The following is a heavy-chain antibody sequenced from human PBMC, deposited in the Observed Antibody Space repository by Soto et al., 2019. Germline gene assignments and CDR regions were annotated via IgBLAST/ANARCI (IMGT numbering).Heavy chain of an antibody. CDR3: ARGRRRYYDISGYYYAGYYYGMDV. J-gene: IGHJ6*02. Sequence: SETLYLTCAVYGGSFSGYYWSWIRQPPGKGLEWIGEINHSGSTNYNPSLKSRVTISVDTSKNQFSLKLSSVTAADTAVYYCARGRRRYYDISGYYYAGYYYGMDVRGQGTTVTVSS. CDR1: GGSFSGYY. D-gene: IGHD3-22*01. V-gene: IGHV4-34*01. CDR2: INHSGST.